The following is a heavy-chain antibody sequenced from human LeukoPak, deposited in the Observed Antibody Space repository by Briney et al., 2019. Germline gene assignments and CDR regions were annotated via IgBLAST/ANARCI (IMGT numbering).Heavy chain of an antibody. CDR3: ARVSSSSWPEPIRYYYYGMDV. V-gene: IGHV4-59*01. D-gene: IGHD6-13*01. CDR2: IYYSGST. Sequence: PSETLPLTCTVSGGSISSYYWSWIRQPPGKGLEWIGYIYYSGSTNYNPSLKSRVTISVDTSKNQFSLKLSSVTAADTAVYYCARVSSSSWPEPIRYYYYGMDVWGKGTTVTVSS. J-gene: IGHJ6*04. CDR1: GGSISSYY.